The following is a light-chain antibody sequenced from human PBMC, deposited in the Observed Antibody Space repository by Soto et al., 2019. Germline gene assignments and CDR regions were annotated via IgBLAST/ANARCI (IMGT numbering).Light chain of an antibody. J-gene: IGLJ2*01. V-gene: IGLV2-11*01. CDR2: DVN. Sequence: QSALTQPRSVSGSPGQSVTLSCTGTSSDVGGYHYVSWYQHHPGKAPKIIIYDVNKRPSGVPDRFSGSKSGNTASLTISGLQTEDEADYYCAAWDDSLNVVVFGGGTKLTVL. CDR1: SSDVGGYHY. CDR3: AAWDDSLNVVV.